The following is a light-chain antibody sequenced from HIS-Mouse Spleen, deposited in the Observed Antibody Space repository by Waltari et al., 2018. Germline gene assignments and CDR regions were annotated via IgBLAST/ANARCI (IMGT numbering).Light chain of an antibody. J-gene: IGLJ3*02. V-gene: IGLV3-10*01. Sequence: SYELTQPPSVSVSPGQTARITCSGDALPKKYAYWYQQKSGQAPVLVIYEDSKPPSGIPGRFSGSSSGTMATLTIRGAQVEDEADDYCYSTDSSGNHRRVFGGGTKLTVL. CDR3: YSTDSSGNHRRV. CDR1: ALPKKY. CDR2: EDS.